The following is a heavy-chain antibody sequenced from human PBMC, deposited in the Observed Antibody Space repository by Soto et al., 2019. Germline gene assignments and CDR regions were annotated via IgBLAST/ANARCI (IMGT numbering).Heavy chain of an antibody. CDR2: ISWNGNSI. Sequence: EVQLVESGGGLVQPGRSLRVSCAASGFTFDDYAMHWVRQAPGKGLEWVSGISWNGNSIGYADFVRGPFTISRDNAKHSLYLQMNSRRVEANALYYCARGPLRIYYYYMDVWGKGTTVTVSS. D-gene: IGHD2-15*01. J-gene: IGHJ6*03. CDR3: ARGPLRIYYYYMDV. V-gene: IGHV3-9*01. CDR1: GFTFDDYA.